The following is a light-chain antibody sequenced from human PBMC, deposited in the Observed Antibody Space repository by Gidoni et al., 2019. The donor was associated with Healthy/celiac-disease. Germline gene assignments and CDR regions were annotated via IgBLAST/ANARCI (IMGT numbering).Light chain of an antibody. Sequence: SASVGDRVNITCRASQGISSYLAWYQQKPGKAPKLLIYAASTLQSGVPSRFSGSGSGTEFTLTISSLQPEDFATYYCQQLNSYPAITFGQGTRLEIK. CDR2: AAS. CDR1: QGISSY. CDR3: QQLNSYPAIT. J-gene: IGKJ5*01. V-gene: IGKV1-9*01.